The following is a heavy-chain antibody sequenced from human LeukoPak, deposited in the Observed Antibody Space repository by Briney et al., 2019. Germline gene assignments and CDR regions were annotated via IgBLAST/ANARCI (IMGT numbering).Heavy chain of an antibody. CDR3: ARGRTTVTPLWFDP. V-gene: IGHV3-23*01. CDR1: GITFSNHA. D-gene: IGHD4-17*01. J-gene: IGHJ5*02. Sequence: DPGGSLRLSCAASGITFSNHAMTWVRQAPGKGLEWVSGIAGSGANTYYAESVKGRFTISRDNSRNTLYLQMNSLRAEDTAVYYCARGRTTVTPLWFDPWGQGTLVTVSS. CDR2: IAGSGANT.